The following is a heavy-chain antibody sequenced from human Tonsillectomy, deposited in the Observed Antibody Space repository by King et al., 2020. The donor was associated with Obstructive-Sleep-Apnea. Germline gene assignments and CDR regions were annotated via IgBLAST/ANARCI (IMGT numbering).Heavy chain of an antibody. Sequence: VQLVESGGGLVQPGGSLRLSCAASGFTFSSYDMHWVRQATGKGLEWVSAIGTAGDTYYPGSVKGRFTISRENAKNSLYLQMNSLRAGDTAVYYCARGGIAVAGGMDVWGQGTTVTVSS. CDR2: IGTAGDT. J-gene: IGHJ6*02. CDR3: ARGGIAVAGGMDV. V-gene: IGHV3-13*04. D-gene: IGHD6-19*01. CDR1: GFTFSSYD.